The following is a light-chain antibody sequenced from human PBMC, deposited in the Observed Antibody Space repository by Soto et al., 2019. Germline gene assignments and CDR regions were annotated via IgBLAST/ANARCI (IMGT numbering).Light chain of an antibody. CDR3: CSYAGSSTYV. CDR2: DVS. CDR1: SSVVGGYKF. J-gene: IGLJ1*01. Sequence: QSVLTQPRSVSGSPGQSVTISCTGTSSVVGGYKFVSWYQQHPGKAPKLMIYDVSKRPSGVPDRFSGSKSGNTASLTISGLQAEDEADYYCCSYAGSSTYVFGTGTKVTVL. V-gene: IGLV2-11*01.